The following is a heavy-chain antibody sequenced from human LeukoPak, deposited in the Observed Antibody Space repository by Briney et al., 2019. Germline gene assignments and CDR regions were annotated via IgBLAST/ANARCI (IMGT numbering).Heavy chain of an antibody. Sequence: GASVKVPCKASGYTFTSYGISWVRQAPGQGLEWMGWINTYNGNTNYAQKLQGRVTMTTDTSTSTAYMELWSLRSDDTAVYYCARDTLSHSSSWPLDYWGQGTLVTVSS. J-gene: IGHJ4*02. D-gene: IGHD6-13*01. CDR1: GYTFTSYG. V-gene: IGHV1-18*01. CDR2: INTYNGNT. CDR3: ARDTLSHSSSWPLDY.